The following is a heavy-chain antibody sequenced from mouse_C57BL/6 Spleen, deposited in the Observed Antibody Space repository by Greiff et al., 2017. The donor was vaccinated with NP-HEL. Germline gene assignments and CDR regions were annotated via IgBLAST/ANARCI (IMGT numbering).Heavy chain of an antibody. V-gene: IGHV6-3*01. Sequence: EVQLQESGGGLVQPGGSMKLSCVAYGFTFSNYWMNWVRQSPEKGLEWVAQIRLKSDNYATHYAESVKGRFTISRDDSKSSVYLQMNNLRAEDTGIYYCTEDWGAYWGQGTLVTVSA. CDR2: IRLKSDNYAT. D-gene: IGHD4-1*01. CDR1: GFTFSNYW. J-gene: IGHJ3*01. CDR3: TEDWGAY.